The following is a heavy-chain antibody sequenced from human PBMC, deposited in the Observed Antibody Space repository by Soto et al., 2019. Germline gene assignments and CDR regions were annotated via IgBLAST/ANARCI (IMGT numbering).Heavy chain of an antibody. CDR1: GGSISSYY. V-gene: IGHV4-59*01. J-gene: IGHJ4*02. CDR2: IYYSGST. Sequence: SETLSLTCTVSGGSISSYYWSWIRQPPGKGLEWIGYIYYSGSTNYNPSLKSRVTISVDTSKNQFSLKLSSVTAADTAVYYCTRAAAGILDYWGQGTLVTVSS. CDR3: TRAAAGILDY. D-gene: IGHD6-13*01.